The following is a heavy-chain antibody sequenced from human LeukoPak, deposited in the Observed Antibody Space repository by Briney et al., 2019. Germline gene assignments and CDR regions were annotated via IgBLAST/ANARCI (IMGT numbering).Heavy chain of an antibody. CDR3: ARKGGYYTDPFDY. J-gene: IGHJ4*02. Sequence: QAGGSLRLSCAASGFTVSSNYMSWVRQAPGKGLEWVSVIYSGGSTYYADSVKGRFTISRDNSKNTLYLQMNSLRAEDTAVYYCARKGGYYTDPFDYWGQGTLVTVSS. V-gene: IGHV3-53*01. D-gene: IGHD3-3*01. CDR2: IYSGGST. CDR1: GFTVSSNY.